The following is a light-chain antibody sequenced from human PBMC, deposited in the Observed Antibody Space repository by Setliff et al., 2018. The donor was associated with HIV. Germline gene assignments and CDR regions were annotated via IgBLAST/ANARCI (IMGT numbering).Light chain of an antibody. V-gene: IGLV2-14*03. CDR1: SSDIGGYNY. CDR3: TSYTGGNTRV. J-gene: IGLJ1*01. Sequence: QSVLAQPDSVSGSPGQTITISCTGTSSDIGGYNYVSWYQQHPGEAPRLIIYNVNNRPSGVSSRFSGSKSGNTASLSISELRAEDETDYYCTSYTGGNTRVFGTGTKVTVL. CDR2: NVN.